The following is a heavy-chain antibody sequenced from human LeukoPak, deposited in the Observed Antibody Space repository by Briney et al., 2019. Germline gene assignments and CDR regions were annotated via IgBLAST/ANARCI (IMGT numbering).Heavy chain of an antibody. Sequence: NPSQTLSLTCTVSGGSISSGSYYWSWIRPPAGKGLEWIGRIYTSGSTNYNPSLKSRVTISVDTSKNQFSLKLSSVTAADTAVYYCARDHCSSTSCYYGVDYWGQGTLVTVSS. J-gene: IGHJ4*02. D-gene: IGHD2-2*01. CDR2: IYTSGST. V-gene: IGHV4-61*02. CDR1: GGSISSGSYY. CDR3: ARDHCSSTSCYYGVDY.